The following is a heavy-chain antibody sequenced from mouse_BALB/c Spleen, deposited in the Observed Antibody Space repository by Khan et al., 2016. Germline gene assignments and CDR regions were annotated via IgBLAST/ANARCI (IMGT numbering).Heavy chain of an antibody. V-gene: IGHV5-17*02. CDR2: ISGGSSTI. J-gene: IGHJ4*01. D-gene: IGHD4-1*01. Sequence: EVELVESGGGLVQPGGSRILSCAASGFTFSVFGIHWVRQAPEKGLEWVAYISGGSSTIYYADTVKGRFTISRDNPKNTLFLQMTSLRSEDTAMYYCARLTPYAMDYWGQGTSVTVSS. CDR3: ARLTPYAMDY. CDR1: GFTFSVFG.